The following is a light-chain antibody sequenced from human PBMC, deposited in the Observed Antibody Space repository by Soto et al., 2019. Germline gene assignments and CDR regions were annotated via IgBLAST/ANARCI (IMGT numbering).Light chain of an antibody. CDR1: SSDIGSTKY. CDR2: DVS. J-gene: IGLJ2*01. V-gene: IGLV2-14*03. CDR3: SSSTTTTTRI. Sequence: QSVLTQPASVSGSPGQSITVSCTGTSSDIGSTKYVSWYQQHPGKAPKLIIYDVSDRPSGVSSRFSGSKSGNSASLTISGPQAEDEADYYCSSSTTTTTRIFGGGTKLTVL.